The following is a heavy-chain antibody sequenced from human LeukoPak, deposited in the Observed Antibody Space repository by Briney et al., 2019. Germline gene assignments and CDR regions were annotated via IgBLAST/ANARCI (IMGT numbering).Heavy chain of an antibody. CDR2: INPNSGGT. CDR1: GYTFTGYY. V-gene: IGHV1-2*02. Sequence: ASVKVSCKASGYTFTGYYMHWVRQAPGQGLEWMGWINPNSGGTIYAQKFQGGVTMTRDTSISTAYMELSRLRSDDTAVYYCARDGYGDYLEYFDSWGQGTLVTVSS. J-gene: IGHJ4*02. CDR3: ARDGYGDYLEYFDS. D-gene: IGHD4-17*01.